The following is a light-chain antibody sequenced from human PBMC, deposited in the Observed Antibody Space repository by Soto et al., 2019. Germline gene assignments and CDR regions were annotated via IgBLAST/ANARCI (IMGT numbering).Light chain of an antibody. CDR2: EDN. J-gene: IGLJ3*02. CDR3: QSYGSVIQGV. Sequence: NFMLTQPHSVSESPGKTVTISCTRSSGNIASNYVQWYQQLPGSAPTTVIYEDNLRPSGVPDRFSGSIDRSSNSASLTIAGLKTDEAADYCCQSYGSVIQGVFGGGTKLTVL. V-gene: IGLV6-57*04. CDR1: SGNIASNY.